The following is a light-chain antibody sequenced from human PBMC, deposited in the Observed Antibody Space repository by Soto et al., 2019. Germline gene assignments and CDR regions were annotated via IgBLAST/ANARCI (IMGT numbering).Light chain of an antibody. V-gene: IGKV3-15*01. CDR1: QSISSN. CDR2: DAS. CDR3: QQYNDWPPIA. J-gene: IGKJ4*01. Sequence: MSQSPSTLSVSTGEGATLSCRASQSISSNLAWYQQKPGQAPRLVIFDASTRATGIPDRFTGRGSGTEFTLTIISLQSEDSAVYFCQQYNDWPPIAFGGGTKVAIK.